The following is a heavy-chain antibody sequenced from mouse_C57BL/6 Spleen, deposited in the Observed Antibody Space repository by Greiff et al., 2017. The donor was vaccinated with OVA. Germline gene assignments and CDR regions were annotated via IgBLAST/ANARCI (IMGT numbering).Heavy chain of an antibody. CDR2: IRNKATGYTT. CDR3: ARSDYYGDYFDY. D-gene: IGHD1-1*01. V-gene: IGHV7-3*01. J-gene: IGHJ2*01. Sequence: EVQLVESGGGLVQPGGSLSLSCAASGFTFTDYYMSWVRQPPGKALEWLGFIRNKATGYTTEYSSSVKARFTISRDNSQSILYLQMNALRAEDSATYYCARSDYYGDYFDYWGQGTTLTVSS. CDR1: GFTFTDYY.